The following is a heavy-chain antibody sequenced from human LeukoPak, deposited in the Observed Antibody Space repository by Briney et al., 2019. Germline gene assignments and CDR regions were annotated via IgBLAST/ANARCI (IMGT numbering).Heavy chain of an antibody. J-gene: IGHJ5*02. CDR2: ISSNWGST. Sequence: GGSLRLSCSASGFHFSSYAMHWVRQAPGKGLQYVSAISSNWGSTYYADSVKDRFTISRDNSKDTLYLQMSSLRAEDTAVYYCVKDSDVVPAMANWFDPWGQGTLVTVSS. CDR3: VKDSDVVPAMANWFDP. CDR1: GFHFSSYA. V-gene: IGHV3-64D*06. D-gene: IGHD2-2*01.